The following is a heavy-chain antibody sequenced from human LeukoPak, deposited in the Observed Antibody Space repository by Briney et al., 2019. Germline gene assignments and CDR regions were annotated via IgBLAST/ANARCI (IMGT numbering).Heavy chain of an antibody. J-gene: IGHJ4*02. CDR3: ARVTSGWYKDY. CDR1: GFSFSDYY. Sequence: KPGGSLRLSCAASGFSFSDYYMTWIRQAPGKGLEWVSYISSSSSYTNYADSVKGRFTISRDNAKNSLYLQMSSLRAEDTAVYYCARVTSGWYKDYWGQGTLVTVSS. D-gene: IGHD6-19*01. CDR2: ISSSSSYT. V-gene: IGHV3-11*06.